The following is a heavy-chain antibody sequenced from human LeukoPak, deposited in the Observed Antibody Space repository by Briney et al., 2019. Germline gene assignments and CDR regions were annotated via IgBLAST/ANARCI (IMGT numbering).Heavy chain of an antibody. CDR2: IQQDGSEK. J-gene: IGHJ4*02. D-gene: IGHD3-10*01. Sequence: GGSLRLSCAASGFTFSDYFMSWIRQAPGKGLEWVANIQQDGSEKIYVDSVKGRFTISRDNAKNSLYLQMSSLRSEDTAVYYCASRLIGYGSGFVDYWGQGTLVTVSS. CDR1: GFTFSDYF. V-gene: IGHV3-7*03. CDR3: ASRLIGYGSGFVDY.